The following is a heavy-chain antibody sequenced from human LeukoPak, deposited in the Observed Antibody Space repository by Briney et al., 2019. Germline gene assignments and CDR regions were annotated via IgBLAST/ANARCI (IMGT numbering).Heavy chain of an antibody. V-gene: IGHV3-23*01. CDR2: ISGNGGGT. CDR1: GLTFRSYA. Sequence: GGSLRLSCAASGLTFRSYAMSWVRQAPGKGLEWVSAISGNGGGTYYADSVKGRFTISRDNSKNTLYLQMNSLRAEDTAVYYCAKGDCSSTSCYAPADYWGQGTLATVSS. D-gene: IGHD2-2*01. CDR3: AKGDCSSTSCYAPADY. J-gene: IGHJ4*02.